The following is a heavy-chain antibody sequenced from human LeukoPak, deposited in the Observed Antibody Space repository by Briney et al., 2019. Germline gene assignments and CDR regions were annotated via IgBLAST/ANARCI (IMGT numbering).Heavy chain of an antibody. V-gene: IGHV4-59*12. Sequence: SETLSLSCTVSGGSISPYFWSWIRQPPGKGLEWIGYIYYTGSTSYNPSLRSRVTISVDTSKNQFSLKLSSVTAADTAVYYCSRDGYSGLDYWGQGTLVTVSS. D-gene: IGHD3-22*01. CDR1: GGSISPYF. CDR3: SRDGYSGLDY. J-gene: IGHJ4*02. CDR2: IYYTGST.